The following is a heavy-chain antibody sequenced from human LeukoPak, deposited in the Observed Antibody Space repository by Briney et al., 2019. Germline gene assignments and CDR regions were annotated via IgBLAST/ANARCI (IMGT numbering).Heavy chain of an antibody. CDR3: ARGGSSWYGRYYYYGMDV. CDR2: ISSSSSYI. J-gene: IGHJ6*02. CDR1: GFTFSSYS. V-gene: IGHV3-21*01. Sequence: PGGSLRLSCAASGFTFSSYSMNWVRQAPGKGLEWVSSISSSSSYIYYADSVKGRFTISRDNAKNSLYLQMNSLRAEDTAVYYCARGGSSWYGRYYYYGMDVWGQGTTVTVSS. D-gene: IGHD6-13*01.